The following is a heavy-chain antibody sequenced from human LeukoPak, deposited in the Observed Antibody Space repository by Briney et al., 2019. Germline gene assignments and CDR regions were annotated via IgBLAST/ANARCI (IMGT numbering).Heavy chain of an antibody. CDR2: ITPMFGTA. Sequence: SVKVSCKTSGGTFSRHAISWVRQAPGQGLEWMGGITPMFGTANYAQKFQGRVTITAGESTSTAYMELSSLRSEDTAVYYCVRDGSYYDGSGYYYLYWGQGTLVTVSS. CDR3: VRDGSYYDGSGYYYLY. J-gene: IGHJ4*02. CDR1: GGTFSRHA. V-gene: IGHV1-69*13. D-gene: IGHD3-22*01.